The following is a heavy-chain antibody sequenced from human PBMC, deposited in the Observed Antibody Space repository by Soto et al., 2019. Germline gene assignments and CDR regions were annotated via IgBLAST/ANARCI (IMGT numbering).Heavy chain of an antibody. J-gene: IGHJ4*02. CDR2: ISNSGGNT. CDR1: GFTFTTYT. V-gene: IGHV3-23*01. D-gene: IGHD3-16*01. Sequence: VQLLESGGGLVQPGGSLRLSCAVSGFTFTTYTMSWVRQAPGKGLEWVSGISNSGGNTYYVDSVKGRFTISRDNSNNTLYLQMNSLRADDSAAYYCARVGASLYFDHWGQGTLVSVSS. CDR3: ARVGASLYFDH.